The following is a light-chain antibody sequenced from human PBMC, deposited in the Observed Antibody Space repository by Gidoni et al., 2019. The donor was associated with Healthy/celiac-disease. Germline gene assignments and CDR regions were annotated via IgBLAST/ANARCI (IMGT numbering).Light chain of an antibody. CDR1: QDISNY. Sequence: DIQMTQSPSSLSASVGDRVTITCQASQDISNYLNWYQQKPGKAPKLLIYDASNLETGVPSRFSGSGSGTDFTFTISSLQPEDIATYYCQQYDNLPGFGPXTKVDI. CDR2: DAS. V-gene: IGKV1-33*01. J-gene: IGKJ3*01. CDR3: QQYDNLPG.